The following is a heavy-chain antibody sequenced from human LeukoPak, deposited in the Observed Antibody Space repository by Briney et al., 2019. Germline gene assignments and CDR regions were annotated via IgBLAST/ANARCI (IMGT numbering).Heavy chain of an antibody. J-gene: IGHJ4*02. V-gene: IGHV3-23*01. CDR3: AKAGSDSSGWYYFDY. CDR2: ISPSGDIL. D-gene: IGHD6-19*01. CDR1: GFAFSSHG. Sequence: GGSLRLSCAASGFAFSSHGMNWVRQAPGKGLEWVSGISPSGDILYYVDSVKGQFTISRDNSKNTVYLQMNSLRAEDTAVYYCAKAGSDSSGWYYFDYWGQGTLVTVSS.